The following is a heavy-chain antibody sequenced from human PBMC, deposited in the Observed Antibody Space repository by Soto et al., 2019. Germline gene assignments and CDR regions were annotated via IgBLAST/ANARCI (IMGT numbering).Heavy chain of an antibody. D-gene: IGHD3-9*01. V-gene: IGHV1-69*13. J-gene: IGHJ4*02. CDR1: GGTFSSYS. CDR3: ARNYDILTGSYFDY. Sequence: SVKVSCKASGGTFSSYSISWVRQAPGQGLEWMGGIIPIFGTANYAQKFQGRVTITADESTSTAYMELSSLRSEDTAVYYCARNYDILTGSYFDYWGQGTLVTVSS. CDR2: IIPIFGTA.